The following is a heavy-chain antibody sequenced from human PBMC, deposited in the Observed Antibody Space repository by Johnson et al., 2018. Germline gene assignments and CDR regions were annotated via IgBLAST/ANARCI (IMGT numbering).Heavy chain of an antibody. CDR2: IYPGDSDT. V-gene: IGHV5-51*03. D-gene: IGHD3-9*01. CDR3: ARKYYDILTGTSDAFDI. CDR1: GYSFTSYW. J-gene: IGHJ3*02. Sequence: VQLVESGAEVKKPGESLKISCKGSGYSFTSYWIGWVRQMPGKGLEWMGIIYPGDSDTRYSPSFQGQVTISADKSISTAYLQWSSLKASDPAMYYCARKYYDILTGTSDAFDIWGQGTMVTVSS.